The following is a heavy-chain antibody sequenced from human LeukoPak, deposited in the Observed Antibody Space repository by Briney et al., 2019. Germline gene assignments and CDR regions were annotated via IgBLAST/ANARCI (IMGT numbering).Heavy chain of an antibody. D-gene: IGHD6-13*01. J-gene: IGHJ5*02. V-gene: IGHV1-69*13. CDR2: IIPIFGTA. CDR3: ARDRSAAAGTVWFDP. Sequence: GASVKVSCKASGGTFSSYAISWARQAPGQGLEWMGGIIPIFGTANYAQKFQGRVTITADESTSTAYMELSSLRSEDTAVYYCARDRSAAAGTVWFDPWGQGTLVTVSS. CDR1: GGTFSSYA.